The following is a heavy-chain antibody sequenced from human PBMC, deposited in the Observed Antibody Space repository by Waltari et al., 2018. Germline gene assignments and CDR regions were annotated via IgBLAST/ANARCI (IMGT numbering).Heavy chain of an antibody. CDR2: IYTGGST. J-gene: IGHJ4*02. D-gene: IGHD5-12*01. CDR3: ARNVYIVATTYFDY. V-gene: IGHV4-61*09. CDR1: GGSFSRGSYY. Sequence: QVQLQESGPGLVKHAQTLSLTCTVAGGSFSRGSYYWSWTRQPSGKGLEWIGYIYTGGSTIYNPSLKRRFTISVDTSKNQFSLKLSSVTAADTAVYYCARNVYIVATTYFDYWGQGTLVTVSS.